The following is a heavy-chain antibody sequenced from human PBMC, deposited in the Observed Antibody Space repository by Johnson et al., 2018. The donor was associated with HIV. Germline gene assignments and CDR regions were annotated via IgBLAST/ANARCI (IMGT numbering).Heavy chain of an antibody. Sequence: VQLVESGGGLVQPGGSLRLSCAASGFTVSSNYMSWVRQAPGKGLVWVSRISSDGSSTTYADSVKGRFTISRDNSKNTLYLQMNSLKTEDTAVYYCSTGSSALTTWGSSGAFDIWGQGTMVTVSS. CDR3: STGSSALTTWGSSGAFDI. CDR1: GFTVSSNY. J-gene: IGHJ3*02. CDR2: ISSDGSST. D-gene: IGHD4-17*01. V-gene: IGHV3-53*01.